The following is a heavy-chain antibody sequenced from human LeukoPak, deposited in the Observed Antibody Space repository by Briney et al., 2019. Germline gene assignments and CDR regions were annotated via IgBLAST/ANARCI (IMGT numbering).Heavy chain of an antibody. CDR2: IIPIFGTA. Sequence: ASVKVSCKASGGTFSGYAISWVRQAPGQGLEWMGRIIPIFGTANYAQKFQGRVTITTDESTSTAYMELSSLRSEDTAVYYCARAPHYDSSGYFSWFDPWGQGTLVTVSS. CDR1: GGTFSGYA. V-gene: IGHV1-69*05. D-gene: IGHD3-22*01. CDR3: ARAPHYDSSGYFSWFDP. J-gene: IGHJ5*02.